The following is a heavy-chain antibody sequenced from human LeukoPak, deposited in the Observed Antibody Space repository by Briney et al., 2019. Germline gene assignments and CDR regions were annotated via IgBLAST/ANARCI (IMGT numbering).Heavy chain of an antibody. V-gene: IGHV4-39*01. D-gene: IGHD1-26*01. CDR2: IYYSGST. CDR3: ARRGNSGSYSFDY. Sequence: SETLSLTCTVSGGSISSRTYXXGWIRQPPGKGXXWIGSIYYSGSTYYNPSLKSRVTISVDTSKNQFSLRLSSVTAADTAAYYCARRGNSGSYSFDYWGQGTLVTVSS. CDR1: GGSISSRTYX. J-gene: IGHJ4*02.